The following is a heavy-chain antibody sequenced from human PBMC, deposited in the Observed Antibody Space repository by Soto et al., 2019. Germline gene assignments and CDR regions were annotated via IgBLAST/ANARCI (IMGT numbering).Heavy chain of an antibody. D-gene: IGHD3-16*01. CDR1: GGSISSSSYY. Sequence: LSLTCTVSGGSISSSSYYWGWIRQPPGKGLEWIGSIYYSGSTYYNPSLKSRVTISVDTSKNQFSLKLSSVTAADTAVYYCARSTRLIFDYWGQGTMVTVYS. V-gene: IGHV4-39*01. CDR3: ARSTRLIFDY. CDR2: IYYSGST. J-gene: IGHJ4*02.